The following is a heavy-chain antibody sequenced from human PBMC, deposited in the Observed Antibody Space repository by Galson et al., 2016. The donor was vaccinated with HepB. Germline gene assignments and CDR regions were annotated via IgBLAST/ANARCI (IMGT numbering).Heavy chain of an antibody. V-gene: IGHV5-51*01. D-gene: IGHD3-16*01. Sequence: QSGAEVKKPGESLKISCKGSGYSFTTHWIGWVRQMPGKGLEWMGIIYPGDSDTRSSPSFQGHVSISADKSLNTAYLQWSSLKASDTAMYYCARLGSRGGYTYWYFDLWGRGTLVTVSS. CDR2: IYPGDSDT. CDR3: ARLGSRGGYTYWYFDL. CDR1: GYSFTTHW. J-gene: IGHJ2*01.